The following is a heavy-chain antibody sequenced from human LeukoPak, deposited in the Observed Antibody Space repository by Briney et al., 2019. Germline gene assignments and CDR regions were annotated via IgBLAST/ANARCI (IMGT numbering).Heavy chain of an antibody. D-gene: IGHD3-22*01. V-gene: IGHV3-33*01. Sequence: GGSQRLSCAASGFTFSSYGMHWVRQSPGKGLEWVAVIWYDGTNKYYADSVKGRFTISRDNSKNTLYLQMSSLRAEDTAVYYCARDFSPFYYDSSGYYNYWGQGTLVTVSS. J-gene: IGHJ4*02. CDR2: IWYDGTNK. CDR3: ARDFSPFYYDSSGYYNY. CDR1: GFTFSSYG.